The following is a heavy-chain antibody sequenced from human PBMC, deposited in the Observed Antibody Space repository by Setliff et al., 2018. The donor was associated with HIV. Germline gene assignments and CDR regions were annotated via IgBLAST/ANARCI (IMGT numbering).Heavy chain of an antibody. V-gene: IGHV1-18*01. CDR1: GYTFSSYG. CDR2: ISAYNGDT. CDR3: ARGPEEGDCSGGSCYGNFDP. J-gene: IGHJ5*02. Sequence: GASVKVSCKASGYTFSSYGISWVRQAPGQGLEWMGWISAYNGDTNYAQKLQGRVTMTTDTSTSTAYMELRSLRSDDTAVYYCARGPEEGDCSGGSCYGNFDPWGQGTLVTVSS. D-gene: IGHD2-15*01.